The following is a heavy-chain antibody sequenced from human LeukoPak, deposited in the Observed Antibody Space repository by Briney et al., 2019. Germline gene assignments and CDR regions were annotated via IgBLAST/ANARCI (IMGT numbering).Heavy chain of an antibody. CDR2: IYYSGST. CDR1: GYSISSGYY. D-gene: IGHD4-11*01. V-gene: IGHV4-30-4*08. CDR3: ARVRLQSLVDY. Sequence: SETLSLTCTVSGYSISSGYYWSWIRQPPGKGLEWIGCIYYSGSTYYNPSLKSRVTISVDTSKNQFSLKLSSVTAADTAVYYCARVRLQSLVDYWGQGTLVTVSS. J-gene: IGHJ4*02.